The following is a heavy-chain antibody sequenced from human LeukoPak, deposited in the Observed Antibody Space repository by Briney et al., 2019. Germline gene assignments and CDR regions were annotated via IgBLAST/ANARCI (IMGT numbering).Heavy chain of an antibody. CDR1: GFTFSNYW. D-gene: IGHD5-18*01. J-gene: IGHJ4*02. CDR3: ARANSYGPVPFDY. Sequence: GGSLRLSCAASGFTFSNYWMSWVRQAPRRGLEWVANIKQDGSEKYYVDSVKGRFTISRDNAKNSLYLQMNSLRAEDTAVYYCARANSYGPVPFDYWGQGTLVTVSS. V-gene: IGHV3-7*01. CDR2: IKQDGSEK.